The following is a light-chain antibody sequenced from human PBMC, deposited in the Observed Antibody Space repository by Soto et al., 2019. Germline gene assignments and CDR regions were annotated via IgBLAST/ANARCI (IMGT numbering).Light chain of an antibody. CDR1: QSISDT. CDR3: QQYGSSPRT. CDR2: GAS. V-gene: IGKV3-15*01. J-gene: IGKJ1*01. Sequence: EIVMTQSPATLSVSPGGRATLSCRASQSISDTLAWYQQEPGQAPRLLIYGASTRAPGFPARFSGSGSGTDFTLTISSLQSEDFAVYYCQQYGSSPRTFGQGTKVDIK.